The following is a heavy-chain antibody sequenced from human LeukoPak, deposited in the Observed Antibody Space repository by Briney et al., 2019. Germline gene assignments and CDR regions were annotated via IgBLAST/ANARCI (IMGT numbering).Heavy chain of an antibody. Sequence: SETLSLTCTVPGGSISGYYWSWIRQPPGKGLEWVGYISYSGSTNYKPSLKSRVTISVDTSKNQFSLKLSSVTAADTAIYYCAGDGRGGSLFSYWGQGTLGTVSP. CDR3: AGDGRGGSLFSY. J-gene: IGHJ4*03. CDR1: GGSISGYY. CDR2: ISYSGST. V-gene: IGHV4-59*01. D-gene: IGHD2-15*01.